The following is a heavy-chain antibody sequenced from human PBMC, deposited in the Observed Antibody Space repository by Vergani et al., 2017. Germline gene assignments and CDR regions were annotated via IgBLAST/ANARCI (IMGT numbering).Heavy chain of an antibody. CDR3: ASNDYGDYGNFDY. D-gene: IGHD4-17*01. CDR2: ISPILGIA. V-gene: IGHV1-69*02. CDR1: GGTFSSYT. J-gene: IGHJ4*02. Sequence: QVQLVQSGAEVKKPGSSVKVSCKASGGTFSSYTISWVRQAPGQGLEWMGRISPILGIANYSQKFQGRVTITADKATSTAYMELSSLRSEDTAVYYCASNDYGDYGNFDYWGQGTLVTVSS.